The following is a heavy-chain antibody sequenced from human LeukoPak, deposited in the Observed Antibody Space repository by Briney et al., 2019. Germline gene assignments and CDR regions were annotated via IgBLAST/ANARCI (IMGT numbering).Heavy chain of an antibody. CDR1: GFTFSRHG. CDR2: ISNDGSNK. V-gene: IGHV3-30*18. J-gene: IGHJ6*02. Sequence: GGSLRLSCAASGFTFSRHGMHWVRQAPGKGLEWVAVISNDGSNKYYADSAKGRFTISRDNSKNTLYLQMNSLRAEGTAVYYCAKDRGPYGAYGMDVWGQGITVTVSS. CDR3: AKDRGPYGAYGMDV. D-gene: IGHD4/OR15-4a*01.